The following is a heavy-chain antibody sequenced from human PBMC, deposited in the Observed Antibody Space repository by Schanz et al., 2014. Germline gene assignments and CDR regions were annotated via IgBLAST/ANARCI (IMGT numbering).Heavy chain of an antibody. CDR2: INPNSGAT. CDR1: GYNFNRHD. J-gene: IGHJ5*02. CDR3: ARSNSWSGAWFDP. V-gene: IGHV1-2*06. D-gene: IGHD3-10*01. Sequence: QVQLVQSGPEVKKPGASVRLSCKASGYNFNRHDISWVRQAPGQGLEWMGRINPNSGATNYAQRLQGRVTMTTVTSFSTAFMELTSLTSDDTAVYYCARSNSWSGAWFDPWGQGTLVTVSS.